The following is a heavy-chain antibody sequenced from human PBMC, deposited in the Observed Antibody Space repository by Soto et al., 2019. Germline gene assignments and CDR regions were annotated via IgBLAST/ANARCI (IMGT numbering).Heavy chain of an antibody. Sequence: SETLSLTCGVSGGTIRSPDWWTWVRQPPGKGLEWIGEIFQSGNTNYTPSLESRVTISVDKSKNQFSLTLTSVTAADTAVYFCARGRGRYSSGWSWFDPWARESWSPSPQ. CDR3: ARGRGRYSSGWSWFDP. V-gene: IGHV4-4*02. CDR2: IFQSGNT. J-gene: IGHJ5*02. D-gene: IGHD6-19*01. CDR1: GGTIRSPDW.